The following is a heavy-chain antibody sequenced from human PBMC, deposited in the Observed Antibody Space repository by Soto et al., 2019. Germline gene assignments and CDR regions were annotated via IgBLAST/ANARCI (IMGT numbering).Heavy chain of an antibody. CDR3: AKVAVAGSFDY. CDR2: ISGSGGST. Sequence: GASVKVSCKASGYTFTSYYMHWVRQAPGKGLEWFSAISGSGGSTYYADSVKGRFTISRDNSKNTLYLQMNSLRAEDTAVYYCAKVAVAGSFDYWGQGTLVTVSS. J-gene: IGHJ4*02. D-gene: IGHD6-19*01. V-gene: IGHV3-23*01. CDR1: GYTFTSYY.